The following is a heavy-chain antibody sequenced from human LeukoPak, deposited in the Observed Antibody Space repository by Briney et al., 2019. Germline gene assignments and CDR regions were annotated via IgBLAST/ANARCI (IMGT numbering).Heavy chain of an antibody. J-gene: IGHJ4*02. CDR2: IYSGGST. CDR3: ARVRGDYAYYFDY. D-gene: IGHD4-17*01. CDR1: GFTVSSNY. Sequence: PGGSLRLSCAASGFTVSSNYMSWVRQAPGKGLEWVPVIYSGGSTYYADSVKGRFTISRDNSKNTLYLQMNSLRAEDTAVYYCARVRGDYAYYFDYWGQGTLVTVSS. V-gene: IGHV3-66*01.